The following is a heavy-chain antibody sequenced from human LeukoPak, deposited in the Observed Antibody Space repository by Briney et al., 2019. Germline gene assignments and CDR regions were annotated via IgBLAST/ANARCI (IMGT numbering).Heavy chain of an antibody. CDR2: IYSGGST. CDR3: AKGGPYGSGRDFDY. D-gene: IGHD3-10*01. V-gene: IGHV3-66*02. Sequence: GGSLRLSCAASGFTVSTNYMSWVRQAPGKGLEWVSVIYSGGSTYYADSVKGRFTISRDNSKNTLYLQMNSLRAEDTAVYYCAKGGPYGSGRDFDYWGQGTLVTVSS. CDR1: GFTVSTNY. J-gene: IGHJ4*02.